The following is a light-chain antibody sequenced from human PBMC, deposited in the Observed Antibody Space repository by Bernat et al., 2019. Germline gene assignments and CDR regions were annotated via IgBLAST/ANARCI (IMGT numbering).Light chain of an antibody. V-gene: IGKV1-33*01. CDR1: RDISHY. CDR2: DAS. CDR3: HWRVT. J-gene: IGKJ3*01. Sequence: DIQMSQSPSSLSASLADRVTITCQASRDISHYLNWYQQKPGKSPSLVIYDASNLETGVPSRFSGSGSGTDFTLTINSLQAEDIATYFCHWRVTFGPGTKVDIK.